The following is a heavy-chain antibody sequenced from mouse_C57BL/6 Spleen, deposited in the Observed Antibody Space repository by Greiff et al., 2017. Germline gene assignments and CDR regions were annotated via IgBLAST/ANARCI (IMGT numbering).Heavy chain of an antibody. CDR1: GYTFTSYW. V-gene: IGHV1-69*01. CDR3: ARGGDGNYFAWFAY. J-gene: IGHJ3*01. Sequence: VQLQQPGAELVMPGASVKLSCKASGYTFTSYWMHWVKQRPGQGLEWIGEIDPSDSYTNYNQKFKGKSTLTVDKSSSTAYMQLSSLTSEDSAVYYCARGGDGNYFAWFAYWGQGTLVTVSA. D-gene: IGHD2-1*01. CDR2: IDPSDSYT.